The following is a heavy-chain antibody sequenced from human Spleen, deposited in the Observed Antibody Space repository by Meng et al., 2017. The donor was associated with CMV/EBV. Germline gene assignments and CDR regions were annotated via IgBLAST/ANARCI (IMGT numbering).Heavy chain of an antibody. V-gene: IGHV3-73*01. Sequence: GASLKISCAASGFIFSGSAMHWVRQASGKGLEWVGHIRRRPNNYATTNAASVKGRFTISRDDSKNTAYLQMNSLKTEDTAVYYCTTVSERCSSTSCYWPYYYGMDVWGQGTTVTVSS. CDR1: GFIFSGSA. D-gene: IGHD2-2*01. CDR2: IRRRPNNYAT. CDR3: TTVSERCSSTSCYWPYYYGMDV. J-gene: IGHJ6*02.